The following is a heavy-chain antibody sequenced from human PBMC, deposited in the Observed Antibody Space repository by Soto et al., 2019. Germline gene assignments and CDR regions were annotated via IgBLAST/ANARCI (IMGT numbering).Heavy chain of an antibody. Sequence: QVQLVQSGAEVKKPGASVKVSCKASGYTFTSYAMHWVRQAPGQRLEWMGWINAGNGNTKYSQKFQGRVTIPRDTSATTAYTELSTLRSEDTAVYSCARDLVMAVGGQGTTVTLSS. J-gene: IGHJ6*02. D-gene: IGHD2-8*02. V-gene: IGHV1-3*01. CDR2: INAGNGNT. CDR3: ARDLVMAV. CDR1: GYTFTSYA.